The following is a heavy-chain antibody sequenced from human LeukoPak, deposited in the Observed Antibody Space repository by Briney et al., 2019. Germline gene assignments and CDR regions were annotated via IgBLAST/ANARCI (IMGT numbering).Heavy chain of an antibody. J-gene: IGHJ4*02. V-gene: IGHV1-2*02. Sequence: ASVKVSCKASGYTFTGYYMHWVRQAPGQGLEWMGWINPNSGGTNYAQKFQGRVTMTRDTSISTAYMELSRLRSDDTAVYYCATPRGNYYDSSGYYSAFDYWGQGTLVTVSS. D-gene: IGHD3-22*01. CDR2: INPNSGGT. CDR1: GYTFTGYY. CDR3: ATPRGNYYDSSGYYSAFDY.